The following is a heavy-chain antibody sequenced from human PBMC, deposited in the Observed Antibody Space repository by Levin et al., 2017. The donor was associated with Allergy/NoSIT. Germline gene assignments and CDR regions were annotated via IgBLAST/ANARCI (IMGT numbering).Heavy chain of an antibody. CDR1: GAA. Sequence: GAAIHVVRQADGKGLEWVGRIRSKANSYATAYAASVKGRFTISRDDSKNTAYLQMNSLKTEDTAVYYCTRRRDTDYYYGMDGWGQGTTVTVSS. D-gene: IGHD2-21*02. CDR2: IRSKANSYAT. V-gene: IGHV3-73*01. CDR3: TRRRDTDYYYGMDG. J-gene: IGHJ6*02.